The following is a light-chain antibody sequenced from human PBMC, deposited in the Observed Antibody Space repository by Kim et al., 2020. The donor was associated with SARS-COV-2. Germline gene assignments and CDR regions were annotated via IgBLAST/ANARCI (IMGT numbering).Light chain of an antibody. Sequence: SYELTQPLSVSVAPGQTARITCEGNNIGTKSVHWYQQKPGHAPVLVIYRDSNRPSGIPERFSGSNSGNTATLTISRAQAGDEADFYCQVWDSSTVVFGGGTQLTVL. CDR3: QVWDSSTVV. V-gene: IGLV3-9*01. J-gene: IGLJ2*01. CDR2: RDS. CDR1: NIGTKS.